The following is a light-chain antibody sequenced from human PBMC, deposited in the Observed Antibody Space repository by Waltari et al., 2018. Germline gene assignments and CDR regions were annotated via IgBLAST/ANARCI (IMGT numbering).Light chain of an antibody. CDR3: ATWDDILSGPV. CDR1: SSNIGSNY. Sequence: QSVLTQPPSASGTPGQRVTISCSGSSSNIGSNYVYCYQQLPGTAPKLLIYRNNQRPAGVPDGFSGSKSGTSASLAISGLRSDDEADYYCATWDDILSGPVFGGGTKVTVL. J-gene: IGLJ2*01. V-gene: IGLV1-47*01. CDR2: RNN.